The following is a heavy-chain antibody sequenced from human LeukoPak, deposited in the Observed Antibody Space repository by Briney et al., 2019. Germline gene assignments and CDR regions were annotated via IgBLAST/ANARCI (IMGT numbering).Heavy chain of an antibody. Sequence: PSETLSLTCTVSGGSISPYYWSWIRQTPGKGLEWIGYILYSGTTTNYNPSLKSRVTISVDTSKNQVPLRLRSVTAAGTAVYYCARSDNAFHFWGQGTLVTISS. CDR1: GGSISPYY. CDR2: ILYSGTTT. V-gene: IGHV4-59*08. J-gene: IGHJ3*01. CDR3: ARSDNAFHF.